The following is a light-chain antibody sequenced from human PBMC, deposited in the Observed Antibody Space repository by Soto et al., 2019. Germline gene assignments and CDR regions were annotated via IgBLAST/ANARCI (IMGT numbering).Light chain of an antibody. Sequence: QTVVTQEPSLTVSPGGTVTLTCDSSTGTVTSGHYPYWIQQKPGQAPRTLIYDTGIKHSWTPARFSGSLLGGKAALTLSGAQPEDEADYYCLLFYNNVRVFGGGTKLTVL. J-gene: IGLJ3*02. CDR3: LLFYNNVRV. CDR1: TGTVTSGHY. CDR2: DTG. V-gene: IGLV7-46*01.